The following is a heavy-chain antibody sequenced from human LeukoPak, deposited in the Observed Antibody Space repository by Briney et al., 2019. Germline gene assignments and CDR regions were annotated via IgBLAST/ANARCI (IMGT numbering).Heavy chain of an antibody. Sequence: ASVKVSCKASGYSFTGYYIHWVRQAPGQGLEWMGWINPNNGGTNFAQKFQGRVTMTRDTSISTAYMEPSRLRSDDTAIYYCAKDQNTGYANNWFDPWGQGTLVTVSS. CDR1: GYSFTGYY. V-gene: IGHV1-2*02. J-gene: IGHJ5*02. CDR2: INPNNGGT. D-gene: IGHD5-12*01. CDR3: AKDQNTGYANNWFDP.